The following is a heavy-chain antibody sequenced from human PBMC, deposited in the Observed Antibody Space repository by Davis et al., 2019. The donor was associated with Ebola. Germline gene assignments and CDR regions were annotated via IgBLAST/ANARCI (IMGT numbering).Heavy chain of an antibody. CDR1: GYTFTSYY. V-gene: IGHV1-46*01. D-gene: IGHD3-10*01. CDR2: INPSGGST. Sequence: AASAKVSCKASGYTFTSYYMHWVRQAPGQGLEWMGIINPSGGSTSYAQKFQGRVTMTRDTSTSTVYMELSSRRSEDTAVYYCARDSPPYYYGSGSYYLDYWGQGTLVTVSS. CDR3: ARDSPPYYYGSGSYYLDY. J-gene: IGHJ4*02.